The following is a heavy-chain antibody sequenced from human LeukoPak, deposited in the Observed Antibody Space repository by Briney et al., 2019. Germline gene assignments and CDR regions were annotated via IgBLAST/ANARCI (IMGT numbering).Heavy chain of an antibody. CDR1: GFTFTSYA. Sequence: PGGSLRLSCAASGFTFTSYAMSWVRQAPGKGLEWVPAISGSGGSTHYADSVKGRFTISRDNSKSTLFLQMNSLRAEDTAVYYCAKDPRVGSRVATPCHWGQGTLVTVSS. CDR2: ISGSGGST. J-gene: IGHJ4*02. V-gene: IGHV3-23*01. CDR3: AKDPRVGSRVATPCH. D-gene: IGHD5-24*01.